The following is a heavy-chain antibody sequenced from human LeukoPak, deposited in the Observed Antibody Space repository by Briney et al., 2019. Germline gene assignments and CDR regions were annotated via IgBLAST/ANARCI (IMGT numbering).Heavy chain of an antibody. CDR2: IIPIFGTA. Sequence: SVKVSCKASGYTFTSYGISWVRQAPGQGLEWMGGIIPIFGTANYAQKFQGRVTITADESTSTAYMELSSLRSEDTAVYYCARARGNTAMAIDYWGQGTLVTVSS. CDR1: GYTFTSYG. V-gene: IGHV1-69*13. J-gene: IGHJ4*02. D-gene: IGHD5-18*01. CDR3: ARARGNTAMAIDY.